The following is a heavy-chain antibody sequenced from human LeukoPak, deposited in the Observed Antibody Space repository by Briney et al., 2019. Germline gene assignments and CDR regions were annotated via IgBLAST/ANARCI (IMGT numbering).Heavy chain of an antibody. Sequence: GGSLRLSCSASGFTFCSYAMHWVRQAPGKGLEYVSAISSNGGITYYADSVKGRFTISRDNSKNTLHLQMSSLRAEDTAVYYCVKDLSISMVRGVTLFDCRGQGTLVTVSS. J-gene: IGHJ4*02. V-gene: IGHV3-64D*06. CDR2: ISSNGGIT. D-gene: IGHD3-10*01. CDR3: VKDLSISMVRGVTLFDC. CDR1: GFTFCSYA.